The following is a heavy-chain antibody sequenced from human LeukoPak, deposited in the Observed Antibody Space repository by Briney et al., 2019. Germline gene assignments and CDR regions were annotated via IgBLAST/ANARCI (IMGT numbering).Heavy chain of an antibody. V-gene: IGHV3-7*01. CDR2: IKQDGSEQ. CDR3: ATPPRSNALSY. J-gene: IGHJ4*02. Sequence: GGSLSLTCAASGFSFSSYCRSWVRQAPGKGLEWVASIKQDGSEQYYVDSVKGRFTISRDNAKNSLYLQMSSLRAEDTAMYYCATPPRSNALSYWVQGTLVTVSS. CDR1: GFSFSSYC.